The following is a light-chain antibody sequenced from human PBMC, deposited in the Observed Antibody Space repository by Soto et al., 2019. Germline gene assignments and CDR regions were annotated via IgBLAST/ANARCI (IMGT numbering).Light chain of an antibody. CDR2: QVS. CDR3: SSYAGSNNYV. CDR1: SSDVGGYNF. V-gene: IGLV2-8*01. J-gene: IGLJ1*01. Sequence: QSALTQPPSASGSPGQSVTMSCTGTSSDVGGYNFVSWYQQHPGKAPKLMIYQVSKRPSGVPDRFSGSKSGNTASLTVSGLQDEDEADYYCSSYAGSNNYVFGTGTKLTVL.